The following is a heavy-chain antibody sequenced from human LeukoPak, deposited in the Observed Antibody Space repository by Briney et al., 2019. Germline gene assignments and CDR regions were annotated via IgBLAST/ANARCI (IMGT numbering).Heavy chain of an antibody. CDR1: GFSFDDYG. CDR2: IRYDGNNK. J-gene: IGHJ5*02. Sequence: GGSLRLSCAASGFSFDDYGMSWVRQAPGKGLEWVAFIRYDGNNKYYADSVKGRFTISRDNSKNTLYLQMNSLRVEDTAVYYCAKGRRYNILTGFYVSEVDPWGQGTLVTVSS. CDR3: AKGRRYNILTGFYVSEVDP. V-gene: IGHV3-30*02. D-gene: IGHD3-9*01.